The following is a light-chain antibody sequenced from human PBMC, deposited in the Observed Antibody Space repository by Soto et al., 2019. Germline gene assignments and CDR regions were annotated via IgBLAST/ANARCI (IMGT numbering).Light chain of an antibody. V-gene: IGLV2-14*01. J-gene: IGLJ1*01. CDR1: SSDVGGYNY. CDR3: SSYTSSRAYV. CDR2: EVS. Sequence: QSALTQPASVCGSPGQSITISCTGTSSDVGGYNYVSWYQQQSGKAPKLMIHEVSNRPSGVSNRFSGSKSGNTASLTISGLQAEDEADYYCSSYTSSRAYVFGIGTKV.